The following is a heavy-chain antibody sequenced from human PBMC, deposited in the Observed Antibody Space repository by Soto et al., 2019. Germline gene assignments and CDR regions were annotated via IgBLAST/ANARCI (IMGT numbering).Heavy chain of an antibody. D-gene: IGHD6-19*01. J-gene: IGHJ1*01. CDR2: IYYSGST. CDR3: ASGQIAVAGNEYFQH. V-gene: IGHV4-31*03. Sequence: PSETLSLTCTVSGGSISSGGYYWSWIRQHPGKGLEWIGYIYYSGSTYYNPSLKSRVTISVDTSKNQFSLKLSSVTAADTAVYYCASGQIAVAGNEYFQHWGQGTLVTVSS. CDR1: GGSISSGGYY.